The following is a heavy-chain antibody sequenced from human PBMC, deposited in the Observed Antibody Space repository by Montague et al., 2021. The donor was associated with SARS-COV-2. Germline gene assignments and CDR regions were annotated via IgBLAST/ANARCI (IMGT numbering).Heavy chain of an antibody. J-gene: IGHJ4*02. CDR2: IYWDDDK. V-gene: IGHV2-5*02. CDR3: AHTNATGAWPIDY. Sequence: VKPTQTLTLTCAFSGFSLSSTGVGVGWLRPPPGKSLEWLTLIYWDDDKRYNPSLSSRLAITKDTSKNQAVLTLTNLNAADTATYYCAHTNATGAWPIDYWGQGTLVTVSS. CDR1: GFSLSSTGVG. D-gene: IGHD1-14*01.